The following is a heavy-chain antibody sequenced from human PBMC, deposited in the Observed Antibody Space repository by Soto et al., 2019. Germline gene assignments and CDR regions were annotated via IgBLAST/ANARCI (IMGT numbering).Heavy chain of an antibody. D-gene: IGHD4-4*01. CDR2: MYYSGSS. CDR3: ARHPRDDYNYGGSGIFDY. J-gene: IGHJ4*02. Sequence: QLQLQESGPGLVKPSETLSLTCSVSGGSISSRTFWWAWIRQPPGKGLEGSGDMYYSGSSYSSPSFKSRVALPVDTSKNQLSLKLNSVTAADTAVYYCARHPRDDYNYGGSGIFDYWGQGTLVTVSS. V-gene: IGHV4-39*01. CDR1: GGSISSRTFW.